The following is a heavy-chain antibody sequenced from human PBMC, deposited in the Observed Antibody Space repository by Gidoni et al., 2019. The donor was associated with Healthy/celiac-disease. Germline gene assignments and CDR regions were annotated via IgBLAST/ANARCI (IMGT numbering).Heavy chain of an antibody. J-gene: IGHJ6*03. D-gene: IGHD2-15*01. CDR3: ERGGSGGSCYDCYYYYYMDV. V-gene: IGHV3-30-3*01. Sequence: QVQLVEAGVGVVHPGRCLGLSCAASGFPFSRYAMHWVRQAPGTGLEWVAVISDDGSNRYYADYVKCRFTISRDNSKNALYLQMNSLRAEDTAVYYCERGGSGGSCYDCYYYYYMDVWGKGTTVTVSS. CDR2: ISDDGSNR. CDR1: GFPFSRYA.